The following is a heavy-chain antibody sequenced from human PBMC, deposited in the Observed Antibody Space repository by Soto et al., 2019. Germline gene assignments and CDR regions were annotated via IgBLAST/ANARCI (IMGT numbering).Heavy chain of an antibody. CDR2: TRNKANSYTT. CDR1: GFTFSDHY. J-gene: IGHJ6*02. Sequence: GGSLRLSCAASGFTFSDHYMDWVRQAPGKGLGWVGRTRNKANSYTTEYAASVKGRFTISRGDSKNSLYLQMNSLKTEDTAVYYCARGIGGYYYYGMDVWGQGTTVTVSS. D-gene: IGHD2-15*01. V-gene: IGHV3-72*01. CDR3: ARGIGGYYYYGMDV.